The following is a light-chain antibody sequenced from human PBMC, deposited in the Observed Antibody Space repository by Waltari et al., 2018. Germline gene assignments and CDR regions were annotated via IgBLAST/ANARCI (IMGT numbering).Light chain of an antibody. Sequence: QSALTQPASMSGSPGQSITISCTGTSSDIGAYNFVSWYQKHPGKAPKVMIYDFNNRPSGVSSRFSGSKSGNTASLTISGLQAEDEADYYCSSYTTGSTRYVFGSGTKVTVL. CDR2: DFN. CDR3: SSYTTGSTRYV. CDR1: SSDIGAYNF. V-gene: IGLV2-14*03. J-gene: IGLJ1*01.